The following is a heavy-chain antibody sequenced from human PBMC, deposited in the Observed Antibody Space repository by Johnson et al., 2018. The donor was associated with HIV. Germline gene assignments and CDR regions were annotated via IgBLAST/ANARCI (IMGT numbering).Heavy chain of an antibody. J-gene: IGHJ3*01. D-gene: IGHD3-9*01. CDR1: GFTFSNAW. Sequence: VQLVESGGGLVKPGGSLRLSCAASGFTFSNAWMTWVRQAPGKGLECVGRIKSKTDGGTTDYVAPVKGRFTISRDDSKNRMYLQMNSLKTDDTAVCYCTSDLPLRYFDWLFHDAFDVWGQGRVVTVSS. V-gene: IGHV3-15*01. CDR3: TSDLPLRYFDWLFHDAFDV. CDR2: IKSKTDGGTT.